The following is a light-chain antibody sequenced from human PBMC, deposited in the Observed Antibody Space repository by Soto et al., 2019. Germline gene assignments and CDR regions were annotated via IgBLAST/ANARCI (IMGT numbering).Light chain of an antibody. CDR3: QSYDSRVRVV. CDR1: SSNIGAGYN. CDR2: GNS. Sequence: QSVLTQPPSVSGAPGQRVTISCTGSSSNIGAGYNVHWYQQLPGTAPKLLIYGNSNRPSRVPDRFSGSKSGTSASLAFTGLQAEDEADYYCQSYDSRVRVVFGGGTKLTVL. J-gene: IGLJ2*01. V-gene: IGLV1-40*01.